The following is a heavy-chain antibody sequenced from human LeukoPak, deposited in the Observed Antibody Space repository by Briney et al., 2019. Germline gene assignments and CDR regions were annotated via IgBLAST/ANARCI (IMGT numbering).Heavy chain of an antibody. Sequence: GGSLRLSCAASGFTVSSNYMSWVRQAPGKGLEWVSSVSSSGDRTFYADSVKDRFTISRDNSKNTLYLQMSRLRAEDTAVYYCAKDRPNYHESNGHYYRRDGDYWGQGTLVTVSS. J-gene: IGHJ4*02. D-gene: IGHD3-22*01. CDR3: AKDRPNYHESNGHYYRRDGDY. V-gene: IGHV3-23*01. CDR1: GFTVSSNY. CDR2: VSSSGDRT.